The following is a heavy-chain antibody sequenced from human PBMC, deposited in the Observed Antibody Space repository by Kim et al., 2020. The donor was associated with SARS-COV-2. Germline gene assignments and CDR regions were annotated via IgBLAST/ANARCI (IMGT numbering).Heavy chain of an antibody. CDR3: ARLQRFNYYDSSGYYPFDY. Sequence: GGSLRLSCAASGFTFSSYSMNWVRQAPGKGLEWVSSISSSSSYIYYADSVKGRFTISRDNAKNSLYLQMNSLRAEDTAVYYCARLQRFNYYDSSGYYPFDYWGQGTLVTVSS. D-gene: IGHD3-22*01. CDR1: GFTFSSYS. V-gene: IGHV3-21*01. CDR2: ISSSSSYI. J-gene: IGHJ4*02.